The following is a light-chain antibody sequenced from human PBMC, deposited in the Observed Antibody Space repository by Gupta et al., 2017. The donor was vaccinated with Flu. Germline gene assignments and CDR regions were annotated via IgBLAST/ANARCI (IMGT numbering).Light chain of an antibody. J-gene: IGKJ1*01. CDR1: QSLLHNNGYNY. CDR2: LGS. V-gene: IGKV2-28*01. CDR3: VHTLQTWT. Sequence: DIVLTQSPLSLPVTPGEPASISCRSSQSLLHNNGYNYVVWYLQKPGQSPQLLICLGSNRASGVADRFSGSGSGTDFTLKISRVEAEDVGVDYCVHTLQTWTFGQGTKVDIK.